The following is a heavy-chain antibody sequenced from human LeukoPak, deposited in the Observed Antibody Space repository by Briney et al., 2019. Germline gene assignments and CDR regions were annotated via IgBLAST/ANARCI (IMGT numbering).Heavy chain of an antibody. CDR1: GFTFRSHA. D-gene: IGHD2/OR15-2a*01. CDR2: IYENGGTT. CDR3: AREGPRGNSQFDY. J-gene: IGHJ4*02. Sequence: GGSLRLSCVGSGFTFRSHAMSWVRQAPEKGLEFVSGIYENGGTTYYADSMKGRFSISRDNSKNTLYLQMNSLRAEDTAIYYCAREGPRGNSQFDYWGQGTLVTVSS. V-gene: IGHV3-23*01.